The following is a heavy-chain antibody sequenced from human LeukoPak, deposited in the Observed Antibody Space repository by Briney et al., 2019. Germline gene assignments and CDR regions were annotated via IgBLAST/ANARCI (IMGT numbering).Heavy chain of an antibody. V-gene: IGHV3-21*01. D-gene: IGHD2-2*01. J-gene: IGHJ4*02. CDR3: ARDSKPIDY. CDR2: ITSSSSYI. Sequence: XVRQAPGKGLEWVSSITSSSSYIYYADSVKGRFTISRDNAKNSLYLQMNSLRAGDTAVYYCARDSKPIDYWGQGTLVTVSS.